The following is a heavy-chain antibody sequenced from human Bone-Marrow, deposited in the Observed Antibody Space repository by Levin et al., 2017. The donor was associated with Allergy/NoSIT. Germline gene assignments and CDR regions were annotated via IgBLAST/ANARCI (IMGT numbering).Heavy chain of an antibody. D-gene: IGHD6-19*01. CDR1: GFTFRTYA. CDR2: ISGSGAGT. V-gene: IGHV3-23*01. CDR3: SKVGSGWFRNKLDS. J-gene: IGHJ4*02. Sequence: GGSLRLSCAASGFTFRTYAMSWVRQAPGKGLEWLSGISGSGAGTFYADSVKGRFNISKDNCKNMVYLQLNSLRVEDTAVYYCSKVGSGWFRNKLDSWGQGTLVTVSS.